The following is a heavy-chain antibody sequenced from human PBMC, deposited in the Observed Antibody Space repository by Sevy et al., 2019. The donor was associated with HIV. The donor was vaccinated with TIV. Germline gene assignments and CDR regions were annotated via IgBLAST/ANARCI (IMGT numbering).Heavy chain of an antibody. Sequence: GGSLRLSCTASGFTFSNHAMHWARQGPGKGPEWVAFIRNDGSHEYYADSVKGRFTISRDNSKNTLYLQMNSLRPEDTAVYYCARDRKVLLVVYAIPFDAFDIWGLGQWSPSPQ. D-gene: IGHD2-8*02. J-gene: IGHJ3*02. V-gene: IGHV3-30*02. CDR2: IRNDGSHE. CDR1: GFTFSNHA. CDR3: ARDRKVLLVVYAIPFDAFDI.